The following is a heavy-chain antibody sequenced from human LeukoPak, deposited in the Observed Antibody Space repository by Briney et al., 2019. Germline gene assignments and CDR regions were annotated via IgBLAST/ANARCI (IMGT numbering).Heavy chain of an antibody. V-gene: IGHV4-61*02. Sequence: SQTLSLTCTVSGGSITGGNYDWSWVRQPAGKGLEWIGRIYTSGSTNYNPSLKSRVAISLDTSKNQVSLKLISVTAADTAIYYCARRVGWNAFDIWGQGTVVTVPS. D-gene: IGHD1-26*01. J-gene: IGHJ3*02. CDR3: ARRVGWNAFDI. CDR1: GGSITGGNYD. CDR2: IYTSGST.